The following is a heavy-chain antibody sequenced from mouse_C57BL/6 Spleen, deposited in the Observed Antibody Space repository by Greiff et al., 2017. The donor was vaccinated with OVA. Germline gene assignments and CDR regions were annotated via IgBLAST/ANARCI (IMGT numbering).Heavy chain of an antibody. J-gene: IGHJ3*01. CDR1: GYSFTGYY. CDR2: INPSTGGT. V-gene: IGHV1-42*01. CDR3: ARGGDYDGGFAY. Sequence: VQLQQSGPELVKPGASVKLSCKASGYSFTGYYMNWVKQSPEKSLEWIGEINPSTGGTTYNQKFKAKATLTVDKSSSTAYMQLKSLTSEDSAVYYCARGGDYDGGFAYWGQGTLVTVSA. D-gene: IGHD2-4*01.